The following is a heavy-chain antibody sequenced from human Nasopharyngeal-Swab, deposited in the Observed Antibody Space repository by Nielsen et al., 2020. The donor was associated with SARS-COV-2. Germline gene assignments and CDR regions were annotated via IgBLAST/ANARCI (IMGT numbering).Heavy chain of an antibody. Sequence: GESLKISCAASGFTVSSNYMSWVRQAPGKGLEWVAVVSYDGMKTYYGDSVKGRFTIFRDNSKSTLYLQMNALTAEDTAVYYCARDFYGSGTFYPGFWGQGTLVTVS. V-gene: IGHV3-30*03. D-gene: IGHD3-10*01. CDR3: ARDFYGSGTFYPGF. CDR1: GFTVSSNY. J-gene: IGHJ4*02. CDR2: VSYDGMKT.